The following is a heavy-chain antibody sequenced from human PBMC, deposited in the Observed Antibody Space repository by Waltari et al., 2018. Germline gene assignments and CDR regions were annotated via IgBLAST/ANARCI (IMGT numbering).Heavy chain of an antibody. D-gene: IGHD3-3*01. CDR2: IYYSGST. CDR3: ARSLRFLEWFFDY. CDR1: VCTIRSSSYY. J-gene: IGHJ4*02. V-gene: IGHV4-39*07. Sequence: QMQLQESGPGLVKPSETLSLTCTVYVCTIRSSSYYWGWFRQPPGKGLEWIGSIYYSGSTYYNPSLKSRVTISVDTSKNQFSLKLSSVTAADTAVYYCARSLRFLEWFFDYWGQGTLVTVSS.